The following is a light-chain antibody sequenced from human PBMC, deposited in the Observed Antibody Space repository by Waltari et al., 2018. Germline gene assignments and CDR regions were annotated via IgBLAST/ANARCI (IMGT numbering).Light chain of an antibody. CDR3: QQYNGYSRT. CDR1: QDINSD. Sequence: AIQLTQSPSSLSASVGDRVTIACRARQDINSDLAWYQQKPGKAPKLPIYYASSLQSGVPSRFSGSGSGTDFTLTISSLQPEDFATYHCQQYNGYSRTFGQGTRVEIK. V-gene: IGKV1-13*02. J-gene: IGKJ1*01. CDR2: YAS.